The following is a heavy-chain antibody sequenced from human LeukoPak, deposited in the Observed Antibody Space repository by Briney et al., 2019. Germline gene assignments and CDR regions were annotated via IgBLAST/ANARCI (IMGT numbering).Heavy chain of an antibody. J-gene: IGHJ4*02. Sequence: GGSLRLSCAASGFTFSNFSMRWVRQAPGKGLEWVSVIYYGENRYYAASVKDRFTISRDNSKNTLYLQMNSLRAADTAVYFCARASRWVPFDTWGQGTLVTVSS. CDR3: ARASRWVPFDT. CDR2: IYYGENR. D-gene: IGHD4-23*01. CDR1: GFTFSNFS. V-gene: IGHV3-66*01.